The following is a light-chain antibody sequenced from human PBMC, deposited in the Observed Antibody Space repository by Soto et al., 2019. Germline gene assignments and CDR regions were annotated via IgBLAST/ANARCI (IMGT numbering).Light chain of an antibody. Sequence: DIQMTQSPSTLSASVGDRVTITCRASQSISSWLAWYQQKPGKAPKLLIYDASSVESGVPSRFSGSGSGTEFTLTISSLQPDDFATYYCQQYNSSPETFGQGTKLEIK. CDR2: DAS. V-gene: IGKV1-5*01. CDR1: QSISSW. J-gene: IGKJ2*01. CDR3: QQYNSSPET.